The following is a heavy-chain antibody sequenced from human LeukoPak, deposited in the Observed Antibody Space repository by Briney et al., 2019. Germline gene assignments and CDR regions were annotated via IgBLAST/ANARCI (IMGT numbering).Heavy chain of an antibody. CDR3: ARENIAAPSLDAFDI. CDR2: MYHSGNS. CDR1: GASIVNYD. V-gene: IGHV4-59*01. D-gene: IGHD6-6*01. J-gene: IGHJ3*02. Sequence: SETLSLTCTVSGASIVNYDWSWIRQPPGKGLEWIGYMYHSGNSNYNASLMSRVTISRDTSKSQFALKLTSVTAADTAVYYCARENIAAPSLDAFDIWGQGTMVTVSS.